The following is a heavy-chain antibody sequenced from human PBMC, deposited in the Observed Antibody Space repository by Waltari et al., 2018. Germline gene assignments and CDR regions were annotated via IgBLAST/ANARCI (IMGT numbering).Heavy chain of an antibody. Sequence: QVQLQQWGAGLLKPSETLSLSCAVYGGSSTGYYWSWIRQPPGKGLEWIGEINHSGSTDHNPSLKSRVTISVDTSNNHFSLRLNSVTAADTAVYYCASGDIAMIPGPLRNWGQGTLVTVSS. V-gene: IGHV4-34*01. CDR3: ASGDIAMIPGPLRN. CDR1: GGSSTGYY. J-gene: IGHJ4*02. CDR2: INHSGST. D-gene: IGHD3-22*01.